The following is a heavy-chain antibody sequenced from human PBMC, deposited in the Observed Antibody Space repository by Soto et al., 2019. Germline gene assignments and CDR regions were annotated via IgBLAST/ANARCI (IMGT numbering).Heavy chain of an antibody. V-gene: IGHV3-33*01. J-gene: IGHJ6*02. CDR2: IWYDGSNK. D-gene: IGHD3-10*01. CDR1: GFSFSSFG. CDR3: ARDVWFGELWYGMDV. Sequence: GGSLRLSCAASGFSFSSFGMHWVRQAPGKGLEWVAVIWYDGSNKYYADSVKGRFTISRDNSKNTLYLQMNSLRAEDTAVYYCARDVWFGELWYGMDVWGQGTTVTVSS.